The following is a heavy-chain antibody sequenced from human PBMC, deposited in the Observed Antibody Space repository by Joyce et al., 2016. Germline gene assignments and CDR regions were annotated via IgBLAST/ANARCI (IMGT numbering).Heavy chain of an antibody. V-gene: IGHV3-48*02. CDR1: GYTFSSYG. J-gene: IGHJ4*02. CDR3: AKDFGSGYYSLDY. CDR2: IRSSSRTI. Sequence: EVQLVESGGALVQPGGSLRLSCAASGYTFSSYGMNWVRQAPGKGLEWVSFIRSSSRTISYADAVKGRFTVSRDNAKNSLYLQMNSLRDEDTAVYYCAKDFGSGYYSLDYCGQGTLVTVSS. D-gene: IGHD3-22*01.